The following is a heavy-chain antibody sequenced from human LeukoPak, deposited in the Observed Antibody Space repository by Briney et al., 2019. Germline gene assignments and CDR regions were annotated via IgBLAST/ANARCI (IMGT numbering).Heavy chain of an antibody. CDR1: GFTLSSYG. J-gene: IGHJ5*02. Sequence: PGRSLRLSCAASGFTLSSYGMHWVRQAPGKGLEWVAVIWYDGSNKYYADSVKGRFTISRDNSKNTLYLQMNSLRAEDTAVYYCARTKDYNWFDPWGQGTLVTVSS. V-gene: IGHV3-33*01. CDR2: IWYDGSNK. CDR3: ARTKDYNWFDP.